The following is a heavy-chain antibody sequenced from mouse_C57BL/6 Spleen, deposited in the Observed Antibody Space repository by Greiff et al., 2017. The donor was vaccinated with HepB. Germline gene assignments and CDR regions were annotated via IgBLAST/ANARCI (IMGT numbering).Heavy chain of an antibody. J-gene: IGHJ3*01. Sequence: QVQLQQPGAELVRPGSSVKLSCKASGYTFTSYWMDWVKQRPGQGLEWIGNIYPSDSETHYNQKFKDKATLTVDKSSSTAYKQLSSLTSEDSAVYYCARLDVGAYWGQGTLVTVSA. CDR2: IYPSDSET. CDR1: GYTFTSYW. D-gene: IGHD4-1*01. CDR3: ARLDVGAY. V-gene: IGHV1-61*01.